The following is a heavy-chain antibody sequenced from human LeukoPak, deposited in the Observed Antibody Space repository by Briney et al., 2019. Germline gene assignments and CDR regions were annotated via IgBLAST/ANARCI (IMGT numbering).Heavy chain of an antibody. J-gene: IGHJ4*02. CDR3: AKGYYDYVWGSYYFDY. Sequence: PGGSLRLSCAASGFTFSSYAMSWVRQAPGKGLEWVSAISGSGGSTFYAHSEKRRFPISSDNSRDTLYLQMNSLRAEDTAVYYCAKGYYDYVWGSYYFDYWGQGALVTVSS. CDR2: ISGSGGST. CDR1: GFTFSSYA. V-gene: IGHV3-23*01. D-gene: IGHD3-16*01.